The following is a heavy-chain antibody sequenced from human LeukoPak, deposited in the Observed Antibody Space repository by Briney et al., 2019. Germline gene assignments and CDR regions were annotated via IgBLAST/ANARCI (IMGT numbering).Heavy chain of an antibody. D-gene: IGHD1-14*01. CDR3: ARNQRDAFDI. CDR1: GGFISGYY. J-gene: IGHJ3*02. Sequence: SETLSLTCTVSGGFISGYYWSWIRQPPGKGLEWIGYIYYSGSTNYNPSLKSRVTISVDTSKNQFSLKLSSVTAADTAVYYCARNQRDAFDIWGQGTMVTVSS. V-gene: IGHV4-59*01. CDR2: IYYSGST.